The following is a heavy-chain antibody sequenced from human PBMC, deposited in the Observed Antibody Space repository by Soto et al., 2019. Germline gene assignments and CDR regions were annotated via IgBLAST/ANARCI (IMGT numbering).Heavy chain of an antibody. J-gene: IGHJ4*02. CDR3: AHRVLRTVFGLVTTTAIYFDF. CDR1: GFSLTTSGVG. V-gene: IGHV2-5*02. D-gene: IGHD3-3*01. CDR2: IYWDDDK. Sequence: QITLNGSGPTVVRPTETLTLTCRFSGFSLTTSGVGVGWVRQSPGKAPEWLALIYWDDDKRYSESLKSRLTIPKDTSKNQVVLTVANLDPTDTATYYCAHRVLRTVFGLVTTTAIYFDFWGQGTPVAVSS.